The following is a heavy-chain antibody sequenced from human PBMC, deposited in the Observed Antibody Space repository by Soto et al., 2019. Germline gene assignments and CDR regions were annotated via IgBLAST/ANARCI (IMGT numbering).Heavy chain of an antibody. Sequence: QVQLVQSGAEVKKPGSSVKVSCKASGGTFSSYRINWVRQATGQGLEWVGGIVPIYRTADYAQKFQGRVTITADESARTSYMELRSLTSQDTAVYYCVRDSGAKLSSSWGQGTLVTVSS. J-gene: IGHJ4*02. CDR3: VRDSGAKLSSS. CDR2: IVPIYRTA. CDR1: GGTFSSYR. D-gene: IGHD6-13*01. V-gene: IGHV1-69*01.